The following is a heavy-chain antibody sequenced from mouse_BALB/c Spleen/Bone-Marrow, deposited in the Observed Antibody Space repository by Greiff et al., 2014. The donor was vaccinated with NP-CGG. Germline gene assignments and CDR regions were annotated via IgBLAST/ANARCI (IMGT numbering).Heavy chain of an antibody. D-gene: IGHD1-1*01. CDR1: GFTFTDYY. V-gene: IGHV7-3*02. CDR3: ARDIGGITLDY. CDR2: IRNKANGYTT. Sequence: DVHLVESGGGLVQPGGSLRLSCATSGFTFTDYYMNWVRQPPGKALGWLGFIRNKANGYTTEFSASVKGRFTISRDNSQSILYLQMNTLRAEDSATYYCARDIGGITLDYWGQGTTLTVSS. J-gene: IGHJ2*01.